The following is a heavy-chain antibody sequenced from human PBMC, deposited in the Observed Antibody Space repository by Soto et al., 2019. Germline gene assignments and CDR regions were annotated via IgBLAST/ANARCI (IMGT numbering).Heavy chain of an antibody. D-gene: IGHD1-26*01. Sequence: EASVKVSCKASGYTFTSYGISWVRQAPGQGLEWMGWISAYNGNTNYAQKLQGRVTMTTDTSTSTAYMELRSLRSDDTAVYYCASWGYSGSYPNDANAFDIWGQGTMVTVSS. CDR1: GYTFTSYG. V-gene: IGHV1-18*01. CDR3: ASWGYSGSYPNDANAFDI. J-gene: IGHJ3*02. CDR2: ISAYNGNT.